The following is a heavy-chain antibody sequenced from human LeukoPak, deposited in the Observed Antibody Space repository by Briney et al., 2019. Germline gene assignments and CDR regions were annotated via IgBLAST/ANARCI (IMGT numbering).Heavy chain of an antibody. V-gene: IGHV4-34*01. CDR2: INHSGST. J-gene: IGHJ6*03. CDR3: ARDVEMATTDYYYYYYMDV. D-gene: IGHD5-24*01. Sequence: SETLSLTCAVYGGSSSGYYWSWIRQPPGKGLEWIGEINHSGSTNYNPSLKSRVTISVDTSKNQFSLKLSSVTAADTAVYYCARDVEMATTDYYYYYYMDVWGKGTTVTVSS. CDR1: GGSSSGYY.